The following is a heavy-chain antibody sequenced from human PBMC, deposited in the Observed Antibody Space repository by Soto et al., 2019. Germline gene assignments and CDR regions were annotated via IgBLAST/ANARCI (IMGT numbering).Heavy chain of an antibody. Sequence: SETLSLTCTVSGGSINSGDYYWSWIRQPPGKGLEWIGYIYYSGSTNYNPSLKSRVTISVDTSKNQFSLKLSSVTAADTAVYYCARSSGPGSPDAFDIWGQGKMVTVSS. CDR3: ARSSGPGSPDAFDI. CDR1: GGSINSGDYY. D-gene: IGHD2-15*01. CDR2: IYYSGST. J-gene: IGHJ3*02. V-gene: IGHV4-61*08.